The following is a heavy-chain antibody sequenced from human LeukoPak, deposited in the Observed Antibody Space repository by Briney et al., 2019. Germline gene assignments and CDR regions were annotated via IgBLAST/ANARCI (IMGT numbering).Heavy chain of an antibody. CDR2: IYYSGST. D-gene: IGHD6-6*01. Sequence: PSETLSLTCTVSGGSISSGDYYWSWIRQPPGKGLEWIGYIYYSGSTYYNPSLKSRVTISVDTSKNQFSLKLSSVTAADTAVYYCVREPGIAARPGDYWGQGTLVTVSS. CDR1: GGSISSGDYY. V-gene: IGHV4-30-4*08. CDR3: VREPGIAARPGDY. J-gene: IGHJ4*02.